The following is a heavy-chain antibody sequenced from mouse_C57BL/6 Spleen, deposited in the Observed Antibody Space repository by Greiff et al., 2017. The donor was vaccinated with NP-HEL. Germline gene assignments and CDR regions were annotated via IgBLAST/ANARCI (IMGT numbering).Heavy chain of an antibody. CDR1: GFSFNTYA. CDR3: VRHSNSFAY. CDR2: IRSKSNNYAT. J-gene: IGHJ3*01. V-gene: IGHV10-1*01. Sequence: DVMLVESGGGLVQPKGSLKLSCAASGFSFNTYAMNWVRQAPGKGLEWVARIRSKSNNYATYYADSVKDRFTISRDDSESMLYLQMNNLKTEDTAMYYCVRHSNSFAYWGQGTLVTVSA. D-gene: IGHD2-5*01.